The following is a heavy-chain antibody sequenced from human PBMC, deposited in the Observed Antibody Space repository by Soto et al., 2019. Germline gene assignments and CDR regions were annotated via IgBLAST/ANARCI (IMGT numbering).Heavy chain of an antibody. CDR2: VKSKGHGGTT. V-gene: IGHV3-15*01. D-gene: IGHD6-19*01. CDR3: TTDRGITVRRLFDL. J-gene: IGHJ4*02. Sequence: GGSLRLSCAASGFTFRDAYMSWARQAPGKGLEWVARVKSKGHGGTTDYAAPVKGRFTISRDDSKAMVYLQMNSLKTDDTAVYFCTTDRGITVRRLFDLWGQGTMVTVYS. CDR1: GFTFRDAY.